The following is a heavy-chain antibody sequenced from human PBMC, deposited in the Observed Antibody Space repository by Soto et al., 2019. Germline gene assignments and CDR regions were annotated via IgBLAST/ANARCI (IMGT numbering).Heavy chain of an antibody. D-gene: IGHD4-4*01. CDR3: ARGKGYSNPNYYYYYMDV. CDR2: IIPILGIA. CDR1: GGTFSSYT. J-gene: IGHJ6*03. V-gene: IGHV1-69*02. Sequence: QVQLVQSGAEVKKPGSSVKVSCKASGGTFSSYTISWVRQATGQGLEWMGRIIPILGIANYAQKFQGRVTITADKSTSTGYMERRSLRSEDTAVYYGARGKGYSNPNYYYYYMDVWGKGTTVTVSS.